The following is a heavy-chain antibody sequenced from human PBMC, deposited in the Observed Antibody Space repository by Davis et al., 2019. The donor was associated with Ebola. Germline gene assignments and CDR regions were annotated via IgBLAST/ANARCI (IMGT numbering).Heavy chain of an antibody. CDR1: GDSVSSNSAA. J-gene: IGHJ4*02. CDR2: TYYRSKWYN. V-gene: IGHV6-1*01. Sequence: HSQTLSLTCAISGDSVSSNSAAWNWIRQSPSRGLEWLGRTYYRSKWYNDYAVSVKSRITINPDTSKNQFSLQLNSVTPKDTAVYYCARDVVEYSSGWYGIDYWGQGTLVTVSS. D-gene: IGHD6-19*01. CDR3: ARDVVEYSSGWYGIDY.